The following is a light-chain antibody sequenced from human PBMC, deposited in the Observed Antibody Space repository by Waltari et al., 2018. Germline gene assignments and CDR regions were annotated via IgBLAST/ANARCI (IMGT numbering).Light chain of an antibody. CDR1: SSDVGTYKY. Sequence: QSALTQPRSVSGSPGQSVAISCTGTSSDVGTYKYVSWYQQHPGKAPKLILYDVNERPSGVPDRFSGSRSGNTASLTISGLQAEDEADYYCCSYAGSYIWVFGGGTKLTVL. V-gene: IGLV2-11*01. J-gene: IGLJ3*02. CDR3: CSYAGSYIWV. CDR2: DVN.